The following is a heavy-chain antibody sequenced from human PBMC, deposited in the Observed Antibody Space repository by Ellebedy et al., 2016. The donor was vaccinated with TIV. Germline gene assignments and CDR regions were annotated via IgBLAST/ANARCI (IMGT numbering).Heavy chain of an antibody. V-gene: IGHV1-46*01. CDR3: AREMNYGDYSNVAFDI. D-gene: IGHD4-17*01. J-gene: IGHJ3*02. Sequence: ASVKVSXXASGYTFTSYYMHWVRQAPGQGLEWMGIINPSGGSTSYAQKFQGRVTMTRDTSTSTVYMELSSLRSEDTAVYYCAREMNYGDYSNVAFDIWGQGTMVTVSS. CDR2: INPSGGST. CDR1: GYTFTSYY.